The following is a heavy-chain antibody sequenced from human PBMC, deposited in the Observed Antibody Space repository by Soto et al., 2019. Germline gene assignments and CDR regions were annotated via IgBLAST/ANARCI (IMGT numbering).Heavy chain of an antibody. Sequence: QVQLQESGPGLVKPSGTLSLTCAVSGGSFTSNNWWTWVRQPPGQGLEWIGEIYRTGSTNYNPSLKSRVTISLDKAENQFSLKVTSLTAADTAVYYCASRDPGTRVEYWGQGTFVTVSS. CDR2: IYRTGST. V-gene: IGHV4-4*02. J-gene: IGHJ4*02. CDR3: ASRDPGTRVEY. CDR1: GGSFTSNNW. D-gene: IGHD1-7*01.